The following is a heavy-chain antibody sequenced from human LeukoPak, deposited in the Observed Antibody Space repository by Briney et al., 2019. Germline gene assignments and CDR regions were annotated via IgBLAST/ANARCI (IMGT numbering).Heavy chain of an antibody. CDR2: IYYSGST. CDR1: GGSISSSSYY. D-gene: IGHD6-6*01. CDR3: ARGSSSPQSGPTD. J-gene: IGHJ4*02. Sequence: SETLSLTCTVSGGSISSSSYYWGWIRQPTGKGLEWIGSIYYSGSTYYNPSLKSRVTISVDTSKNQFSLKLSSVTAADTAVYYCARGSSSPQSGPTDWGQGTLVTVSS. V-gene: IGHV4-39*07.